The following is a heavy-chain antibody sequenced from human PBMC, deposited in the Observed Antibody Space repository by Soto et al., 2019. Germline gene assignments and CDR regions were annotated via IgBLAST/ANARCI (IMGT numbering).Heavy chain of an antibody. J-gene: IGHJ6*02. CDR1: GFIFSNFG. CDR2: VWYDGSNG. CDR3: ARDPRTARASAMDV. D-gene: IGHD6-6*01. Sequence: GGSLRLSXTASGFIFSNFGMHWVRQAPGKGLEWAAGVWYDGSNGVSAESVKGRFTISRDNSKNTLYLQMTSLRAEDTAVYYCARDPRTARASAMDVWGQGTTVTVSS. V-gene: IGHV3-33*01.